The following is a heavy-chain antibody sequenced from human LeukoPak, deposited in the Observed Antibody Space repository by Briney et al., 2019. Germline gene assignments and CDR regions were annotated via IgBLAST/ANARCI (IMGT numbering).Heavy chain of an antibody. Sequence: GGSLRLSCAASGFTFSNYAMSWVRQAPGKGLEWVSAFSGSGGSTYYADSVKGRFTISRDNSKNTLYLQMNSLRAEDTAVYYCAREYYYGSGSYNYWGQGTLVTVSS. CDR3: AREYYYGSGSYNY. D-gene: IGHD3-10*01. CDR2: FSGSGGST. CDR1: GFTFSNYA. J-gene: IGHJ4*02. V-gene: IGHV3-23*01.